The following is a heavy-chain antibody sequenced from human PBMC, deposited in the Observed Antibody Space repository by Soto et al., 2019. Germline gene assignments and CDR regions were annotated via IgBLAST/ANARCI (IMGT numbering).Heavy chain of an antibody. Sequence: QAQLVESGGGVVQPGTSLRLSCTASGFTFSSYAMHWVRQAPGKGLEWVAVISFDENTIYYVDSVKGRFTISRDNSQNTLFLQRNILRTEDTAVYYCAKGKQFSHFHGVNVWGQGTTVIVSS. V-gene: IGHV3-30*18. J-gene: IGHJ6*02. D-gene: IGHD4-4*01. CDR1: GFTFSSYA. CDR3: AKGKQFSHFHGVNV. CDR2: ISFDENTI.